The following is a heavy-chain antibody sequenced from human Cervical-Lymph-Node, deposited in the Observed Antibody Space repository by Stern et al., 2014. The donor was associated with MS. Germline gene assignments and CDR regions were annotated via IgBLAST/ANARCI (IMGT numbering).Heavy chain of an antibody. CDR1: GGSFKSYA. CDR3: ARERSIHYPAFAP. V-gene: IGHV1-69*01. J-gene: IGHJ5*02. Sequence: VQLVESGAEVKKPGSSVRVSCKASGGSFKSYAFNWLRQAPGQGLEWMGDIVPMFAKANYAQKFQGRVIVTADEATNTVYMELSFLTSEDTAVYYCARERSIHYPAFAPWGQGTLVTVSS. D-gene: IGHD3-10*01. CDR2: IVPMFAKA.